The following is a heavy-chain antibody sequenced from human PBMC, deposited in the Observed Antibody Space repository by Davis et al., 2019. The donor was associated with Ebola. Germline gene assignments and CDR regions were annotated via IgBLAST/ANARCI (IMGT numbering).Heavy chain of an antibody. V-gene: IGHV3-53*01. D-gene: IGHD4-17*01. Sequence: GGSLRLSCAAPGFTVSSNYMSWVRQAPGKGLEWVSVIYSGGSTYYADSVKGRFTISRDNSKNTLYLQMNSLRAEDTAVYYCARHDYGDSHFDYWGQGTLVTVSS. CDR2: IYSGGST. J-gene: IGHJ4*02. CDR3: ARHDYGDSHFDY. CDR1: GFTVSSNY.